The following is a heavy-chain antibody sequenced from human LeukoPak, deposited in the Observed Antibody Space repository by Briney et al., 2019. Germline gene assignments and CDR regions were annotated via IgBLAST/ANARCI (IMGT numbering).Heavy chain of an antibody. V-gene: IGHV3-23*01. CDR1: GFTFSSYA. CDR2: ISGSGGST. CDR3: AKDSDPSSGWYPGLAFDI. D-gene: IGHD6-19*01. J-gene: IGHJ3*02. Sequence: QTGGSLRLSCAASGFTFSSYAMSWVRQAPGKGLEWVSAISGSGGSTYYADSVKGRFTISRDNSKNTLYLQMNSLRAEDTAVYYCAKDSDPSSGWYPGLAFDIWGQGTMVTVSS.